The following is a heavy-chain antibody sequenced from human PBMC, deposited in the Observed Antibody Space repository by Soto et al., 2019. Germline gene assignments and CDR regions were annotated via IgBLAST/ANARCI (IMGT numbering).Heavy chain of an antibody. J-gene: IGHJ6*03. CDR3: AREQLSPYYYYYMDV. Sequence: VQLVESGGGLVQPGGSLRLSCAASGFTVSSNYMSWVRQAPGKGLEWVSVIYSGGSTYYADSVKGRFTISRDNSKNTLYLQMNSLRAEDTAVYYCAREQLSPYYYYYMDVWGKGTTVTVSS. V-gene: IGHV3-66*01. D-gene: IGHD6-6*01. CDR1: GFTVSSNY. CDR2: IYSGGST.